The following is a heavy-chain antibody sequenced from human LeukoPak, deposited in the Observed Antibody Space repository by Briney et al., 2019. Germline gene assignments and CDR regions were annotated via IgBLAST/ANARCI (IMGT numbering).Heavy chain of an antibody. CDR3: AKDKSWSYRMGASWYMDV. D-gene: IGHD1-26*01. V-gene: IGHV3-43D*03. Sequence: GGSLRLSCAASGFTFDDYAMHWVRQAPGKGLEWVSLISWDGGSTYYADSVKGRFTISRDNGKNSLYLQMNSLRAEDTALYYCAKDKSWSYRMGASWYMDVWGKGTTVTVSS. CDR1: GFTFDDYA. J-gene: IGHJ6*03. CDR2: ISWDGGST.